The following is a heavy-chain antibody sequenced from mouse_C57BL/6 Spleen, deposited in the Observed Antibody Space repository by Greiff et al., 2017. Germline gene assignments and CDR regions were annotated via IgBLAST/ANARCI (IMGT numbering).Heavy chain of an antibody. CDR1: GYAFSSSW. V-gene: IGHV1-82*01. CDR2: IYPGDGDT. D-gene: IGHD6-1*01. CDR3: ARSGVGLYYFDC. J-gene: IGHJ2*01. Sequence: VQLQQSGPELVKPGASVKISCKASGYAFSSSWMNWVKQRPGKGLEWIGRIYPGDGDTNYNRKFKGKATLTADKSSSTAHMQLSSLTSEDSAVYFFARSGVGLYYFDCWGQGTTLAFSS.